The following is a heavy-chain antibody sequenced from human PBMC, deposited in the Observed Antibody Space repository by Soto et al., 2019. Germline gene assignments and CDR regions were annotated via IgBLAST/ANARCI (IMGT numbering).Heavy chain of an antibody. V-gene: IGHV3-21*01. CDR1: GFTFSSYS. CDR3: ARDGRLYSGSYYYGMDV. J-gene: IGHJ6*02. D-gene: IGHD1-26*01. CDR2: ISSSSSYI. Sequence: EVQLVESGGGLGKPGGCLRLSCAASGFTFSSYSMNWVRQAPGKGLEWVSSISSSSSYIYYADSVKGRFTISRDNAKNSLYLQMNSLRAEDTAVYYCARDGRLYSGSYYYGMDVWGQGTTVTVSS.